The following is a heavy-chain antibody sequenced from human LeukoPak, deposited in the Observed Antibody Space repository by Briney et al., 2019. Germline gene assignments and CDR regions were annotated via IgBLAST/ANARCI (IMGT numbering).Heavy chain of an antibody. V-gene: IGHV3-53*01. CDR2: LYSDGNT. J-gene: IGHJ4*02. CDR1: GFTVITND. Sequence: GGSLRLSCAASGFTVITNDMTWVRPAPGKGLEWGLVLYSDGNTKYADSVQGRFTISRDNSKNTLYLEMNSLSPDDTAVYYCARGVGPLAANPLAYWGQGTLVTVSS. CDR3: ARGVGPLAANPLAY. D-gene: IGHD2-15*01.